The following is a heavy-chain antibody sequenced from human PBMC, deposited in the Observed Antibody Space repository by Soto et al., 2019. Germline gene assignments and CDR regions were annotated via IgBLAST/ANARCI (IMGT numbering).Heavy chain of an antibody. CDR3: VIRDCSGGSCASLDY. Sequence: EVQLVESGGGLVQPGGSLRLSCAASGFTFSDHYIHWVRQAPGKGLEWVCHIRNKANSYTTEYAASVKGRFIISRDDSKISLYLHMNTLITEDTAVYYCVIRDCSGGSCASLDYWGQGTLVTVSS. CDR1: GFTFSDHY. J-gene: IGHJ4*02. D-gene: IGHD2-15*01. V-gene: IGHV3-72*01. CDR2: IRNKANSYTT.